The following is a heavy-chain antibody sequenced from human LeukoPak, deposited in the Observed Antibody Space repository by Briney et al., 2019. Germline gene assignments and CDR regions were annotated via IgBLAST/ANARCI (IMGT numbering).Heavy chain of an antibody. CDR1: GYTFTSYG. D-gene: IGHD3-10*01. CDR3: ARVFTMVRGVKGFDP. Sequence: ASVKVSFKASGYTFTSYGISWVRQAPGQGLEWMGWISAYNGNTNYAQKLQGRVTMTTDTSTSTAYMELRSLRSDDTAVYYCARVFTMVRGVKGFDPCGQGTLVTVSS. J-gene: IGHJ5*02. CDR2: ISAYNGNT. V-gene: IGHV1-18*01.